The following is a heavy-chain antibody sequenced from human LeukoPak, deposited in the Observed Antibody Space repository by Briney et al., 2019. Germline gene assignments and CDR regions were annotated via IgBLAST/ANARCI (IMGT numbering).Heavy chain of an antibody. CDR2: IYYSGSI. D-gene: IGHD4-17*01. Sequence: KASQTLSLTCTVSGGSISSGDYYWSWIRQPPGKGLEWIGYIYYSGSIYYNPSLQSRVIISVDTSKNQFSLKLTSVTAADTGVYYCARALYSMTTVTTEYWFDYWGQGTLVTVSS. V-gene: IGHV4-30-4*01. CDR1: GGSISSGDYY. J-gene: IGHJ4*02. CDR3: ARALYSMTTVTTEYWFDY.